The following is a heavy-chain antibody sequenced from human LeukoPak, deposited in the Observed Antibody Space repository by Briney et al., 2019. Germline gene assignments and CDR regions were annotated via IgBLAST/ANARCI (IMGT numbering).Heavy chain of an antibody. Sequence: GSLRLSCAASGFTFSSYWMSWVRQAPGKGLEWVANIKQDGSEKYYVDSVKGRFTISRDNAKNSLYLQMNSLRAEDTAVYYYARLLYGFNWFDPWGQGTLVTVSS. D-gene: IGHD2-2*02. CDR2: IKQDGSEK. CDR1: GFTFSSYW. J-gene: IGHJ5*02. V-gene: IGHV3-7*01. CDR3: ARLLYGFNWFDP.